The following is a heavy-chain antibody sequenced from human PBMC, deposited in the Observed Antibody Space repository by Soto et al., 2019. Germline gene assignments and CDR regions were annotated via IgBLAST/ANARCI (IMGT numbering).Heavy chain of an antibody. D-gene: IGHD3-3*01. V-gene: IGHV1-46*01. CDR2: INPSGGST. CDR1: GYTFTSYY. J-gene: IGHJ5*02. CDR3: ARERQNTMFGTGGFDP. Sequence: ASVKVSCKASGYTFTSYYMHWVRQAPGQGLEWMGIINPSGGSTSYAQKFQGRVTMTRDTSTSTVYMELSSLRSEDTAVYYCARERQNTMFGTGGFDPWGQGTLVTVSS.